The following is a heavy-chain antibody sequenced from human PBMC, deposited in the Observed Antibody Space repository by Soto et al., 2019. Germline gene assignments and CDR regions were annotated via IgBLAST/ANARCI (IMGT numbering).Heavy chain of an antibody. D-gene: IGHD2-15*01. Sequence: GGSLRLSCAASGFTFSSYWMSWVRQAPGKGLEWVANIKQDGSEKYYVDSVKGRFTISRDNARNSLFLQMNSLRAEDTAVYYCARDRGYDAHDFYYNAMDVWGQGILVTVSS. CDR1: GFTFSSYW. J-gene: IGHJ6*02. V-gene: IGHV3-7*01. CDR3: ARDRGYDAHDFYYNAMDV. CDR2: IKQDGSEK.